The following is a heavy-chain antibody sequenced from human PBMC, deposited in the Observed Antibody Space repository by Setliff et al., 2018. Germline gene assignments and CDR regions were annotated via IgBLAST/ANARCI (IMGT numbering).Heavy chain of an antibody. J-gene: IGHJ4*02. Sequence: ETLSLSCAASGFTFSSYRMSWVRQAPGKGLEWVANINQDGSEKYYVDSVKGRFTISRDNAKNSLYLQMNSLRADDTAVYYCARPGRSNYWDSFDYWGQGTLVTVSS. D-gene: IGHD3-10*01. CDR3: ARPGRSNYWDSFDY. CDR1: GFTFSSYR. V-gene: IGHV3-7*01. CDR2: INQDGSEK.